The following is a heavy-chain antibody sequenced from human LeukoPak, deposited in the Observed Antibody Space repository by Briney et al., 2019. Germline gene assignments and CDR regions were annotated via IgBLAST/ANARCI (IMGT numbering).Heavy chain of an antibody. V-gene: IGHV3-7*04. J-gene: IGHJ5*02. CDR1: GFTFSSYW. Sequence: GGSLRLSCAASGFTFSSYWMSWVRKAPGGGLKWVASIKQDGSEIYYVDSVKGRFSISRDNDKNSLSLQMNSLRAEDTAVYYCARGHSGRWFWWFGAWGQGTLVTVSS. CDR2: IKQDGSEI. CDR3: ARGHSGRWFWWFGA. D-gene: IGHD1-26*01.